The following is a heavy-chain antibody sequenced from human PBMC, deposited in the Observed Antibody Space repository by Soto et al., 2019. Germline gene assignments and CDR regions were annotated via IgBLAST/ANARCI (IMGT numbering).Heavy chain of an antibody. D-gene: IGHD3-16*01. CDR1: GFTVSSNY. J-gene: IGHJ4*02. V-gene: IGHV3-66*02. CDR2: IYSGGST. Sequence: GGSLRLSCAASGFTVSSNYMSWVRQAPGKGLEWGSVIYSGGSTYYADSVKGRFTISRDNSKNTLYLQMNSLGAEDTVVYYGARGRREGGGGLDYWGQGTLVTVSS. CDR3: ARGRREGGGGLDY.